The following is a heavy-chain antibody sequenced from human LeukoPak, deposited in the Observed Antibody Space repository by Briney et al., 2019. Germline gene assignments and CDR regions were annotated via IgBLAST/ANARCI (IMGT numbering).Heavy chain of an antibody. CDR3: ARDSGGADY. D-gene: IGHD1-1*01. Sequence: GGSLCLSCAASGFSVSSNYMSWVRQPPGKGLEWVLVIYSGGSTYYADSVKGRFTIPRDNSKNTLYLQMNTLRAEDTAVYYCARDSGGADYWGQGTLLTPS. CDR1: GFSVSSNY. V-gene: IGHV3-66*02. CDR2: IYSGGST. J-gene: IGHJ4*01.